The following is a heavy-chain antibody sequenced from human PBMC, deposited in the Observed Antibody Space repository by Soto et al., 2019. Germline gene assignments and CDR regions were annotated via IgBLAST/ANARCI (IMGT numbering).Heavy chain of an antibody. Sequence: GGSLRLSCAASGFTFSSYDMHWVRQATGKGLEWVSAIGTAGDTYYPGSVKGRFTISRENAKNSLYLQMNSLRAGDTAVYYCARDRAYCSSTSCYDGISYYGMDVWGQGTTVTVSS. CDR1: GFTFSSYD. CDR2: IGTAGDT. V-gene: IGHV3-13*04. D-gene: IGHD2-2*01. J-gene: IGHJ6*02. CDR3: ARDRAYCSSTSCYDGISYYGMDV.